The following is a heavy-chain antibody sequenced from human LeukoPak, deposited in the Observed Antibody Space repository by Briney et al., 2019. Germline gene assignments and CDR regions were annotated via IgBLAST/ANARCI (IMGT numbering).Heavy chain of an antibody. CDR2: VSTSNGKT. CDR1: GYTFTSYG. Sequence: ASVKVSCKASGYTFTSYGMSWVRQAPGQGLEWLGWVSTSNGKTYYGQKLQDRVTMTTDTSTTTVYMEVRSLRSDDTAVYYCARDPRYIPHISYYYYGMDVWGQGTTVTVSS. J-gene: IGHJ6*02. V-gene: IGHV1-18*01. D-gene: IGHD2-2*02. CDR3: ARDPRYIPHISYYYYGMDV.